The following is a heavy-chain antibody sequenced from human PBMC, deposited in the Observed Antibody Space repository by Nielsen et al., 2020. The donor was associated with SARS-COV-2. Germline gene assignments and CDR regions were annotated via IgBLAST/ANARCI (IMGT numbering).Heavy chain of an antibody. D-gene: IGHD4-11*01. CDR3: ARADYNNYYYYYYMDV. V-gene: IGHV4-59*01. CDR1: GGSISSYY. J-gene: IGHJ6*03. Sequence: SETLSLTCTVSGGSISSYYWSWIRQPPGKGLERIGYIYYSGSTNYNPSLKSRVTISVDTSKNQFSLKLSSVTAADTAVYYCARADYNNYYYYYYMDVWGKGTTVTVSS. CDR2: IYYSGST.